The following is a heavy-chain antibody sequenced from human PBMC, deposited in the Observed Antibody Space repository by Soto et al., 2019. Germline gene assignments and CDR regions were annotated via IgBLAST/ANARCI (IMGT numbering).Heavy chain of an antibody. CDR2: ISYSGGT. V-gene: IGHV4-30-4*01. Sequence: SETLSLTCTVSGDSISSDDYYWNWIRQPPGKGLEWIGYISYSGGTYYNPSLKSRVSILVDTSKNHFSLDLNSVTAADTAMYFCAAELSGYSYGPGDLYWGQGTLVTVSS. J-gene: IGHJ4*02. CDR1: GDSISSDDYY. D-gene: IGHD6-13*01. CDR3: AAELSGYSYGPGDLY.